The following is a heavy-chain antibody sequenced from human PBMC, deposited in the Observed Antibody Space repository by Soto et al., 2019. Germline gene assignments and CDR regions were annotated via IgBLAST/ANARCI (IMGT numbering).Heavy chain of an antibody. J-gene: IGHJ4*02. CDR1: GFTFSSDA. Sequence: EVQLLESGGGLVQPGGSLRLSCAASGFTFSSDAMSWVRQAPGKGLEWVSAIRGSGGSTYYADSVKCRFTISRDTSKNALDLQMNSLSSEDTGVYYCAKEYPYDLLTRPLWWGQGALVTVSS. CDR3: AKEYPYDLLTRPLW. V-gene: IGHV3-23*01. CDR2: IRGSGGST. D-gene: IGHD3-9*01.